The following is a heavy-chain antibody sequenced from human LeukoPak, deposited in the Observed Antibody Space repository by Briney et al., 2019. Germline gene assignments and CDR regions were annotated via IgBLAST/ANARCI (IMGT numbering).Heavy chain of an antibody. V-gene: IGHV3-21*01. CDR2: ITGSSSFI. D-gene: IGHD3-22*01. Sequence: GGSLRLSCAASGFTFSTYSMNWVRQAPGKGLEWVSSITGSSSFIYYADSVKGRFTISRDNAKNSLHLQMNSLRAEDTAVYYCARNFDSSGYGYNWFDPWGQGTLVTVSS. CDR3: ARNFDSSGYGYNWFDP. CDR1: GFTFSTYS. J-gene: IGHJ5*02.